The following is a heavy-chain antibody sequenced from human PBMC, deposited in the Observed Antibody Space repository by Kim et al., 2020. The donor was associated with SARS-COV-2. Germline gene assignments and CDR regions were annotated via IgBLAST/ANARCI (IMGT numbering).Heavy chain of an antibody. Sequence: GGSLRLSCEASGFTFGRFAMSWARQAPGKGLEWVSTISDGGARTHYADSVKGRFTISRDNSKSTLFLHMNSLKAEDTAIYYCDAPDYWGQGSLVTVSS. D-gene: IGHD2-2*01. CDR1: GFTFGRFA. CDR3: DAPDY. V-gene: IGHV3-23*01. CDR2: ISDGGART. J-gene: IGHJ4*02.